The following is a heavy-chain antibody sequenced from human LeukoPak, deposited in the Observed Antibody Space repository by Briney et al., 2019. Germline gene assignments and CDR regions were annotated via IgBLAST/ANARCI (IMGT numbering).Heavy chain of an antibody. V-gene: IGHV3-23*01. J-gene: IGHJ3*02. CDR2: ISGSGGST. Sequence: GGSLGLSCAASGFTFSSYAMSWVRQAPGKGLEWVSAISGSGGSTYYADSVKGRFTISRDNSKNTLYLQMNSLRAEDTAVYYCAKEADDWLLTPGFGAFDIWGQGTMVTVSS. D-gene: IGHD3-9*01. CDR3: AKEADDWLLTPGFGAFDI. CDR1: GFTFSSYA.